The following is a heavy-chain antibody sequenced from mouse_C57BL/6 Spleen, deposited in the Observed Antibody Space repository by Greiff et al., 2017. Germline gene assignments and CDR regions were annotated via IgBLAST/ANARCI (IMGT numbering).Heavy chain of an antibody. CDR1: GYSITSGYY. CDR3: ARVYEDYYAMDY. D-gene: IGHD1-1*01. V-gene: IGHV3-6*01. CDR2: ISYDGSN. Sequence: VQLQQSGPGLVKPSQSLSLTCSVTGYSITSGYYWNWIRQFPGNKLEWMGYISYDGSNNYNPSLKNRISITRDTSKNQFFLKLNSVTTEDTATYYCARVYEDYYAMDYWGQGTSVTVSS. J-gene: IGHJ4*01.